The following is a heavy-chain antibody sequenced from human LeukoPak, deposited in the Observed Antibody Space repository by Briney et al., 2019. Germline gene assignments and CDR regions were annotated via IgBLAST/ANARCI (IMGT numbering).Heavy chain of an antibody. CDR1: GYTLTELS. CDR2: FDPEDAET. D-gene: IGHD3-9*01. CDR3: AIEGSKSRYFDWLQT. Sequence: ASVKVSCKVSGYTLTELSMHWVRQGPGKGIEWMGGFDPEDAETIYAQKFQGRVTLTEDTSTDTAYMELSSLRSEDTAVYYCAIEGSKSRYFDWLQTWGQGTPVTVSS. J-gene: IGHJ5*02. V-gene: IGHV1-24*01.